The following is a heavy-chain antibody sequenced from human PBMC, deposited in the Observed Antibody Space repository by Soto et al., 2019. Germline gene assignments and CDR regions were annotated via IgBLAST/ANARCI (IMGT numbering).Heavy chain of an antibody. Sequence: ASVKVSCKASGYSFTDYHIHWVRQAPGQGLEWLARINPKSGGTSTAQKFQGWVTMTTDTSISTASMELTRLTSDDTAIYYCARGDSTDCSNGVCSFFYNHDMDVWGQGTTVTVSS. CDR3: ARGDSTDCSNGVCSFFYNHDMDV. J-gene: IGHJ6*02. CDR1: GYSFTDYH. CDR2: INPKSGGT. V-gene: IGHV1-2*04. D-gene: IGHD2-8*01.